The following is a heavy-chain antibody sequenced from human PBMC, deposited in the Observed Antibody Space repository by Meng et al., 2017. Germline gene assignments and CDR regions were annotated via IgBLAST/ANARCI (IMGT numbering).Heavy chain of an antibody. J-gene: IGHJ4*02. CDR1: GLTFSSYA. CDR3: ARAVVVAAQSLFDY. Sequence: VQLWCAGGGLVQPGRSLRLSCAASGLTFSSYAMHWVRQAPGKGLEWVAVISYDGSNKYYADSVKGRFTISRDNSKNTLYLQMNSLRAEDTAVYYCARAVVVAAQSLFDYWGQGTLVTVSS. CDR2: ISYDGSNK. D-gene: IGHD2-15*01. V-gene: IGHV3-30*01.